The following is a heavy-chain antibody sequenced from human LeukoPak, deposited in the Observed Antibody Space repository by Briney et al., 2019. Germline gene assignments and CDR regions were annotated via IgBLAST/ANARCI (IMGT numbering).Heavy chain of an antibody. J-gene: IGHJ4*02. Sequence: PSETLSLTCTVSGGSISSSSYYWGWIRQPPGKGLEWIGSIYYSGSTYYNPSLKSRVTISVDTSKNQFSLKLSSVTAADTAVYYCARASPGGATDYWGQGTLVTVSS. D-gene: IGHD1-26*01. CDR3: ARASPGGATDY. V-gene: IGHV4-39*01. CDR1: GGSISSSSYY. CDR2: IYYSGST.